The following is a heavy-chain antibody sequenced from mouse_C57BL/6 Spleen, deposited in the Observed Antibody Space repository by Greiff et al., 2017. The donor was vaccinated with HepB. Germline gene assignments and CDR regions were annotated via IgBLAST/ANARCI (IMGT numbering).Heavy chain of an antibody. CDR3: ARVYYSNYVYFDY. J-gene: IGHJ2*01. D-gene: IGHD2-5*01. V-gene: IGHV1-69*01. CDR2: IDPSDSYT. CDR1: GYTFTSYW. Sequence: QVQLKQPGAELVMPGASVKLSCKASGYTFTSYWMHWVKQRPGQGLEWIGEIDPSDSYTNYNQKFKGKSTLTVDKSSSTAYMQLSSLTSEDSAVYYCARVYYSNYVYFDYWGQGTTLTVSS.